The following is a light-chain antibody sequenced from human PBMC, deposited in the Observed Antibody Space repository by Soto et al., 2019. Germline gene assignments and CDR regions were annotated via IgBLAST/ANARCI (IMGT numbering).Light chain of an antibody. J-gene: IGKJ3*01. CDR1: QGISSY. CDR3: QQLNSYPPI. CDR2: AAS. V-gene: IGKV1-9*01. Sequence: DIQLTQSPSFLSASVGDRDTNTCRASQGISSYLAWYQQKPGKAPKLLIYAASTLQSGVPSRFSGSGSGTEFTLTISSLQPEDFATYYCQQLNSYPPIFGPGTKVDIK.